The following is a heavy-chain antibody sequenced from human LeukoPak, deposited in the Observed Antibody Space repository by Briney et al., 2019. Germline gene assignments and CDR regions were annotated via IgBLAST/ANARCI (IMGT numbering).Heavy chain of an antibody. CDR2: ITSSSSYI. CDR1: GFTFSSYG. J-gene: IGHJ4*02. D-gene: IGHD3-22*01. V-gene: IGHV3-21*01. CDR3: ARGLFNYDNSGLNY. Sequence: PGGSLRLSCAASGFTFSSYGMNWVRQAPGKGLEWVSSITSSSSYIYYADSVKGRFTISRDNAKNSLYLQMNSLRAEDTAVYYCARGLFNYDNSGLNYWGQGTRVTVSS.